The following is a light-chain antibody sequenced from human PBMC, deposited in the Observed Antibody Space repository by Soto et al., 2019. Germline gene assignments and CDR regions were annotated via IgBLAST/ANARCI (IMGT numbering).Light chain of an antibody. CDR3: QQLKSYPRT. CDR2: AAS. V-gene: IGKV1-9*01. CDR1: QGISSY. Sequence: IQLTQSPSSLSASVGDRVTITCRASQGISSYLAWYQQKPGKAPNLLIYAASTLQSGVPSRFSGSGSGTDFTLTISSXQPEDFATYYCQQLKSYPRTFGQGTKVDIK. J-gene: IGKJ1*01.